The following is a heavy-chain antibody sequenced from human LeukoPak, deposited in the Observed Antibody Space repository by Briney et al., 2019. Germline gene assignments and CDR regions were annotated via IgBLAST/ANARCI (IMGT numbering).Heavy chain of an antibody. CDR1: GGSVSGYY. V-gene: IGHV4-59*02. CDR3: ASSVGSSFGVSQTRWAFDI. CDR2: THHSGNT. Sequence: SETLSLTCTVSGGSVSGYYWNWIRQPPGKGLEWIGYTHHSGNTLYNPSLKSRVTTSVDTSKNQFSLSLSSVTAADTAVYYCASSVGSSFGVSQTRWAFDIWGQGTMVTVSS. J-gene: IGHJ3*02. D-gene: IGHD3-3*01.